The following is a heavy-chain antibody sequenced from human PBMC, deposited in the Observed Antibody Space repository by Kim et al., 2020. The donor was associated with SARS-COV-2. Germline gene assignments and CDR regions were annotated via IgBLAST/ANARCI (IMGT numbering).Heavy chain of an antibody. CDR2: IFYSRST. J-gene: IGHJ4*01. V-gene: IGHV4-39*01. CDR3: ARLPNYFGSGAFDY. CDR1: GGSFSTSSYY. D-gene: IGHD3-10*01. Sequence: SETLSLTCTVSGGSFSTSSYYWGWIRQSPGKGLEWIGSIFYSRSTYYNPSLKSRVTISVDTSKNQFSLKLTSVTAADTAVDYCARLPNYFGSGAFDYWV.